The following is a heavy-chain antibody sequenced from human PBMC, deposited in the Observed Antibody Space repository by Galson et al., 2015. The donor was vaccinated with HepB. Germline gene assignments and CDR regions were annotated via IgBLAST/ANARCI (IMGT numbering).Heavy chain of an antibody. Sequence: SVKVSCKASGYTFTRYDINWVRQATGQGLEWMGWMNPNSGNTGYAQKFQGRVTMTRNTSISTAYMELSSLRSEDTAVYYCARASDRYCSSTSCRPDYYYYYMDVWGKGTTVTVSS. CDR2: MNPNSGNT. CDR1: GYTFTRYD. V-gene: IGHV1-8*01. J-gene: IGHJ6*03. CDR3: ARASDRYCSSTSCRPDYYYYYMDV. D-gene: IGHD2-2*01.